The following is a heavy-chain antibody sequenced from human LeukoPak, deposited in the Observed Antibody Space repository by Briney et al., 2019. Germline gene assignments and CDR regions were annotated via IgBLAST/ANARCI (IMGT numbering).Heavy chain of an antibody. J-gene: IGHJ6*02. V-gene: IGHV4-59*12. CDR2: VHYSEST. CDR3: ARSRYQLPIPHYYGMDV. D-gene: IGHD2-2*01. Sequence: SETLSLTCTVSGGSITSNYWSWIRQPPGKGLEWIAYVHYSESTIYNPSLKSRVTTSVDTSKNQFSLKLTSVTAADTAVYYCARSRYQLPIPHYYGMDVWGQGTTVTVSS. CDR1: GGSITSNY.